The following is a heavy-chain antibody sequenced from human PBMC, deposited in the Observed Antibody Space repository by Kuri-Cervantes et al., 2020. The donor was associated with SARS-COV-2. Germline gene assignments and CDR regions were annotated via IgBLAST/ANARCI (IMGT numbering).Heavy chain of an antibody. D-gene: IGHD6-13*01. CDR2: INAGNGNT. V-gene: IGHV1-3*01. Sequence: ASVKVSCKASGYTFTNYAMHWVRQAPGQRLEWTGWINAGNGNTKYSQKFQGRVTITRDTSASTAYMELSRLRSDDTAVYYCARGQQLVPDWFDPWGQGTRVTVSS. CDR1: GYTFTNYA. J-gene: IGHJ5*02. CDR3: ARGQQLVPDWFDP.